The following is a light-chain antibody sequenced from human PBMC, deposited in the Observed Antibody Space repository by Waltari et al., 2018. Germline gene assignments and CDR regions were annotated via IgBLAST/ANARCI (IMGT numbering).Light chain of an antibody. V-gene: IGLV3-25*03. Sequence: SNNLTQPPPVSVSPGQTARITCSGDPLAQQHAHWYQQKPGQAPVLVIYKDTQRPSGIPERFSGSTSGTTVTLTITGVQAEDEADYYCQSTDSSASVWVFGGGAKLTV. CDR1: PLAQQH. CDR3: QSTDSSASVWV. J-gene: IGLJ3*02. CDR2: KDT.